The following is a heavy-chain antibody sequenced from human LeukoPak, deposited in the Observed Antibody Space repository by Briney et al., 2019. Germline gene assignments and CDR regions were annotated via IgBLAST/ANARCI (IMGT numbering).Heavy chain of an antibody. CDR3: ARGGTYCSSTSCYNYYYYGMDV. D-gene: IGHD2-2*02. Sequence: GGSLRLSCAASGFTFSSYAMHWVRQAPGKGLEWVAVISYDGSNKYYADSVKGRFTISRDNSKNTLYLQMNSLRAEDTAVYYCARGGTYCSSTSCYNYYYYGMDVWGQGTTVTVSS. J-gene: IGHJ6*02. CDR1: GFTFSSYA. V-gene: IGHV3-30-3*01. CDR2: ISYDGSNK.